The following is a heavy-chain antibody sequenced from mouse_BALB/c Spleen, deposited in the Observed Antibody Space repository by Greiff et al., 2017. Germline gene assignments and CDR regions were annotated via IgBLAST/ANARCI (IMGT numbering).Heavy chain of an antibody. CDR1: GYTFTDYN. CDR3: ARYGYGSSYFDY. D-gene: IGHD1-1*01. Sequence: EVQLQQSGPELVKPGASVKISCKASGYTFTDYNMHWVKQSHGKSLEWIGYIYPYNGGTGYNQKFKSKATLTVDNSSSTAYMELRSLTSEDSAVYYCARYGYGSSYFDYWGQGTTLTVSS. V-gene: IGHV1S29*02. CDR2: IYPYNGGT. J-gene: IGHJ2*01.